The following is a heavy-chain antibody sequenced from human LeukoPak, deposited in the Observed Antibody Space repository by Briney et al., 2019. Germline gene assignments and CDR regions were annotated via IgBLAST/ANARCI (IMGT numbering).Heavy chain of an antibody. J-gene: IGHJ2*01. CDR1: GFSFGDYT. CDR3: AREEITFVRGVPFWSFDL. CDR2: IRSKAYGGTT. V-gene: IGHV3-49*03. Sequence: GGSLRLSCTISGFSFGDYTLSWLRQAPGKGLEWVGFIRSKAYGGTTEYAASVKDRFTISRDSPKSVAYLQMNSLKTEDTAVYYCAREEITFVRGVPFWSFDLWGRGTLVTVSS. D-gene: IGHD3-10*01.